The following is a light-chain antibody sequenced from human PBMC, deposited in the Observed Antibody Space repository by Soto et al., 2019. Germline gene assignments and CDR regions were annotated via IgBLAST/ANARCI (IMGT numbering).Light chain of an antibody. V-gene: IGKV3-11*01. CDR3: QLHSNWPLT. J-gene: IGKJ4*01. Sequence: EIVLTQSPATLSLSPGERATLSCRASQPVRNNLAWYQQRPRRAPSLLIYDASSRATGIPARFSGSGSGTDFTLTISSLEPEDFAVYYCQLHSNWPLTIGGGTKVDIK. CDR2: DAS. CDR1: QPVRNN.